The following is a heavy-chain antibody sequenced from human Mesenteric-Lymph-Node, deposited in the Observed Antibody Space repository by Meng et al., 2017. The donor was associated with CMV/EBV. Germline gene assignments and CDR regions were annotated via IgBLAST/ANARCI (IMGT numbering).Heavy chain of an antibody. Sequence: KASEYILTAYSTHWLRQAPGQGPEWIAWSDPNSGGVQYEPKFQGRVPMNSDTSIITAYLDLSGLTSGYTAVYYCVGGLAKYSDHGADSWGQGTLVTVSS. CDR3: VGGLAKYSDHGADS. CDR2: SDPNSGGV. J-gene: IGHJ4*02. D-gene: IGHD5-18*01. V-gene: IGHV1-2*02. CDR1: EYILTAYS.